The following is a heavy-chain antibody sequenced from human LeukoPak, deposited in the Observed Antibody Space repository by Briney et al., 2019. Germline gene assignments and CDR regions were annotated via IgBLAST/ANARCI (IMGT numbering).Heavy chain of an antibody. V-gene: IGHV3-23*01. CDR2: ISGSGGST. Sequence: PGGSLRLSCAASGFTFSSYGMSWVGQAPGKGVEWVSAISGSGGSTYYADSVKGRFTISRDNSKNTLYLQMNSLRAEDTAVYYCAKFAMIVVTSAFDIWGQGTMVTVSS. D-gene: IGHD3-22*01. CDR1: GFTFSSYG. CDR3: AKFAMIVVTSAFDI. J-gene: IGHJ3*02.